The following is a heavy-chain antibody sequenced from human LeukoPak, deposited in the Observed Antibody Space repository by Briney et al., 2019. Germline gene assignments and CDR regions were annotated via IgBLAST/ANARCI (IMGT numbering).Heavy chain of an antibody. D-gene: IGHD3-9*01. CDR1: GFTFSSYS. V-gene: IGHV3-21*01. CDR2: ISSSSSYI. Sequence: PGGSLRLSCAASGFTFSSYSMNWVRQAPGKGLEWVSSISSSSSYIYYADSVKSRFTISRDNAKNSLYLQMNSLRAEDTAVYYCARDRKEDYDILTGYYYYYYYGMDVWGQGTTVTVSS. CDR3: ARDRKEDYDILTGYYYYYYYGMDV. J-gene: IGHJ6*02.